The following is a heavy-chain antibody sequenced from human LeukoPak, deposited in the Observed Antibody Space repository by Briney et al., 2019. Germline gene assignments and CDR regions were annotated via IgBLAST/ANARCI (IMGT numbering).Heavy chain of an antibody. CDR3: VRDYYLIDA. J-gene: IGHJ6*01. CDR1: GGSISSGDYY. V-gene: IGHV4-39*07. Sequence: PSETLSLTCTVSGGSISSGDYYWSWIRQPPGKGLEWIGSIYYSGSTYYNPSLKSRVTISLDKSKNDFSLKLTSVTAADTAVYYCVRDYYLIDAWGPGTTVTVSS. D-gene: IGHD3-10*01. CDR2: IYYSGST.